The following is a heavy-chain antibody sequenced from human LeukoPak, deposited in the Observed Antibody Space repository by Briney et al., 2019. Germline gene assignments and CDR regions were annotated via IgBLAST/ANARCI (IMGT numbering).Heavy chain of an antibody. Sequence: GESLKISCKGSGYSFTSYWIGWVRQVPGKGLEWMGIIYSGESDTRYSPSFQGQVTISADKSISTAYLQWSSLKASDTAMYYCARTNYDFWSGYSYWFDPWGQGTLVTVSS. CDR3: ARTNYDFWSGYSYWFDP. CDR1: GYSFTSYW. CDR2: IYSGESDT. V-gene: IGHV5-51*01. D-gene: IGHD3-3*01. J-gene: IGHJ5*02.